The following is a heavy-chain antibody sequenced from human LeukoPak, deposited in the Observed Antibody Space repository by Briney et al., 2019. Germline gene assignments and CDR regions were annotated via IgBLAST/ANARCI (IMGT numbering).Heavy chain of an antibody. J-gene: IGHJ4*02. V-gene: IGHV3-23*01. CDR2: IETGGAST. Sequence: PGGSLRLSCAASGFTFSSYGMSWVRQAPGKGLEWVSAIETGGASTYYADSVKGRFTISRDNAKKSLYLQMNSLKAEDTAVYYCARDGVLMVYAIYYWGQGTLVTVSS. CDR1: GFTFSSYG. CDR3: ARDGVLMVYAIYY. D-gene: IGHD2-8*01.